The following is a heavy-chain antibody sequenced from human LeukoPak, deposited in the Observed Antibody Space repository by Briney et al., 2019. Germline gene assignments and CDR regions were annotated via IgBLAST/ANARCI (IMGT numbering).Heavy chain of an antibody. Sequence: SQTLSLTCAISGDSVSINRAVWNWIRQSPSRGLEWLGRTYYRSRWKTDYAVSVKGRIIINPDTSKNHFSLQLNSVTPEDTAVYFCAAEGGTAEAAFDYWGQGTHVTVSS. J-gene: IGHJ4*02. CDR1: GDSVSINRAV. D-gene: IGHD6-19*01. V-gene: IGHV6-1*01. CDR2: TYYRSRWKT. CDR3: AAEGGTAEAAFDY.